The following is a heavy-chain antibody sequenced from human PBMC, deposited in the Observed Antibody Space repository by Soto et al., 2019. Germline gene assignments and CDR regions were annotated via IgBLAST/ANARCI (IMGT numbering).Heavy chain of an antibody. CDR1: GYSFTTHW. Sequence: PGESLKISCQGSGYSFTTHWITWVRQTPGKGLECMGRIDPSNSYINYSPSFQGHVTISVDRSIRTAYLQWSRLGASDNAIYYCSRRLSGPKEEYNAYYFYGLDVWGQGTKVTVSS. D-gene: IGHD1-1*01. CDR3: SRRLSGPKEEYNAYYFYGLDV. CDR2: IDPSNSYI. V-gene: IGHV5-10-1*01. J-gene: IGHJ6*02.